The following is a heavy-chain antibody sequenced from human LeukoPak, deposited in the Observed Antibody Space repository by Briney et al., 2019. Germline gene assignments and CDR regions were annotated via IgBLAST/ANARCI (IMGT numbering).Heavy chain of an antibody. J-gene: IGHJ4*02. CDR2: ISSSSSYI. CDR3: ASQFTYYDILTGYYPPYDY. D-gene: IGHD3-9*01. CDR1: GFTFSSYS. Sequence: GGSPRLSCAASGFTFSSYSMNWVRQAPGKGLEWVSSISSSSSYIYYADSVKGRFTISRDNAKNSLYLQMNSLRAEDTAVYYCASQFTYYDILTGYYPPYDYWGQGTLVTVSS. V-gene: IGHV3-21*01.